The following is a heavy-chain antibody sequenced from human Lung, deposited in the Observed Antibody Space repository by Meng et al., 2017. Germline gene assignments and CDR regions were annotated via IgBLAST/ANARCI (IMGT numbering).Heavy chain of an antibody. V-gene: IGHV3-7*01. D-gene: IGHD5-24*01. CDR3: ATSEMAALAY. J-gene: IGHJ4*02. Sequence: GESLKISCAASGFSFSNYWMNWVRQAPGKGLEWVANIKQDGSEKYYVDSVKGRFTISRDNAKNSLYLQMNSLRAEDTAVYYCATSEMAALAYWGQGTLVTVSS. CDR1: GFSFSNYW. CDR2: IKQDGSEK.